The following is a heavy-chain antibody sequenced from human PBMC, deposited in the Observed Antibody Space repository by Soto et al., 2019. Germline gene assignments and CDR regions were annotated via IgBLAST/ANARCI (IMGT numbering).Heavy chain of an antibody. Sequence: PSETLSLTCAVSGGSISSGGYSWSWIRQPPGKGLEWIGYIYHSGSTYYNPSLKGRVTISVDRSKNQFSLKLSSVTAADTAVYYCARVPLYWGQGTLVTVS. CDR2: IYHSGST. CDR1: GGSISSGGYS. J-gene: IGHJ4*02. V-gene: IGHV4-30-2*01. CDR3: ARVPLY.